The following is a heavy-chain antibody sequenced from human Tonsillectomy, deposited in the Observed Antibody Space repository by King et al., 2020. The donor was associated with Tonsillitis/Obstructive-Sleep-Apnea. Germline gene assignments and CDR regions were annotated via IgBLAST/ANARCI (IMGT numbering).Heavy chain of an antibody. CDR2: IYPGDSDT. CDR3: ARHQSTTGTFDY. D-gene: IGHD1-1*01. J-gene: IGHJ4*02. Sequence: QLVQSGAEVKKPGESLKISCKRSGYNFTTHWIGWVRQMPGKGLEWMGIIYPGDSDTSYSPSFQGQVTISADKSISTTYLQWSSLQASDTAMYYCARHQSTTGTFDYWGQGTLVTVSS. V-gene: IGHV5-51*01. CDR1: GYNFTTHW.